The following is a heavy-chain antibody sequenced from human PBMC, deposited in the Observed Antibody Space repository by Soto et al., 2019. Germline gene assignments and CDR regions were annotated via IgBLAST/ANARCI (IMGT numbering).Heavy chain of an antibody. J-gene: IGHJ4*02. Sequence: GGSLRLSCAASGFTFSSYSMNWVRQAPGKGLEWVSSISSSSSYIYYADSVKGRFTISRDNAKNSLYLQMNSLRAEDTAVYYCARAPIAARSLDWGQGTLVTVSS. CDR1: GFTFSSYS. V-gene: IGHV3-21*01. CDR2: ISSSSSYI. CDR3: ARAPIAARSLD. D-gene: IGHD6-6*01.